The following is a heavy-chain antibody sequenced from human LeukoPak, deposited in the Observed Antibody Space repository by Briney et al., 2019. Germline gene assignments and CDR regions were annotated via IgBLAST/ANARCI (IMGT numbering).Heavy chain of an antibody. CDR1: GGSISSSSYY. J-gene: IGHJ3*02. D-gene: IGHD2-2*01. Sequence: NTSETLSLTCTVSGGSISSSSYYWGWIRQPPGKGLEWIGTIYYSGSTYYNPSLKSRVTISVDTSKNQFSLKLSSVTAADTAVYYCAGQDIVVVPAAMHGAFDIWGQGTMVTVSS. V-gene: IGHV4-39*01. CDR3: AGQDIVVVPAAMHGAFDI. CDR2: IYYSGST.